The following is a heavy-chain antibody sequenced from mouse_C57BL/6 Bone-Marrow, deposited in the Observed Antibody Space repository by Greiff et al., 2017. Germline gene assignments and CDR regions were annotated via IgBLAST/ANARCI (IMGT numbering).Heavy chain of an antibody. CDR2: IHPNSGST. J-gene: IGHJ2*01. V-gene: IGHV1-64*01. D-gene: IGHD1-1*01. CDR3: ARRTTVGFDY. Sequence: VQLQQPGAELVKPGASVKLSCKASGYTFTSYWMHWVKQRPGQGLEWIGMIHPNSGSTNYNEKFKSKATLTVDKSSSTAYMQLSSLTSEDSSVYYCARRTTVGFDYWGQGTTLTVSS. CDR1: GYTFTSYW.